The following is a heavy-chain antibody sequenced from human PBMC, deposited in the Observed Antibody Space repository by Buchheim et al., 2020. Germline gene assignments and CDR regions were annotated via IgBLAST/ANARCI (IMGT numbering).Heavy chain of an antibody. V-gene: IGHV3-23*04. CDR3: AQELRPNDS. J-gene: IGHJ4*02. CDR1: TFTFSNHA. Sequence: LLVESGGDLVQPGGSLRLSCAASTFTFSNHAMTWVRQAPGKGLEWVASIDISGANTYYADSVRARFSISRDNSKNTLYPQLTSLRPDDTALYYCAQELRPNDSWGPGTL. CDR2: IDISGANT.